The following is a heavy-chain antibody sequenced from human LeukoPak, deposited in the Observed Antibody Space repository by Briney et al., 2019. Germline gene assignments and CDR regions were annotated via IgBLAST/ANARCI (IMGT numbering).Heavy chain of an antibody. CDR3: ARALAAAGTPPSRGGSRYYYYGMDV. J-gene: IGHJ6*02. V-gene: IGHV1-2*06. Sequence: ASVKVSCKASGYTFTGCYMHWVRQAPGQGLEWMGRINPNSGGTNYAQKFQGRVTMTRDTSISTAYMELSRLRSDDTAVYYCARALAAAGTPPSRGGSRYYYYGMDVWGQGTTVTVSS. D-gene: IGHD6-13*01. CDR2: INPNSGGT. CDR1: GYTFTGCY.